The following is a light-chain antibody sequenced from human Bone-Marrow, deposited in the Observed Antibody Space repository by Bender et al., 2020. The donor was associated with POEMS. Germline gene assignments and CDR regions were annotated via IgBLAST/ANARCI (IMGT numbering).Light chain of an antibody. CDR2: EVS. J-gene: IGLJ1*01. CDR1: SSDVGTYNA. CDR3: CSYAGFSTPYV. Sequence: QSALTQPASVSASPGQSITISCAGTSSDVGTYNAVSWYQQHPGKVPKVMIYEVSKRPSRVSNRFSGSNSGNTASLTISGLQADDEADYYCCSYAGFSTPYVFGSVTKVTVL. V-gene: IGLV2-23*02.